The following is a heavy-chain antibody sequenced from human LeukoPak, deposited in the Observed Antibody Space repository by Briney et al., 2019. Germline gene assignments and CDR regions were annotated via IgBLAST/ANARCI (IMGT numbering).Heavy chain of an antibody. J-gene: IGHJ4*02. CDR3: ATSPVTMVRGVVDY. V-gene: IGHV3-7*03. D-gene: IGHD3-10*01. CDR2: IKQDGSEK. Sequence: GGSLRLSCAASGFTFSSYWMSWVRQAPGKGLEWVANIKQDGSEKYYVDSVKGRFTISRDNAKNSLYLQMNSLRAEDTAVYYCATSPVTMVRGVVDYWGQGTLVTVSS. CDR1: GFTFSSYW.